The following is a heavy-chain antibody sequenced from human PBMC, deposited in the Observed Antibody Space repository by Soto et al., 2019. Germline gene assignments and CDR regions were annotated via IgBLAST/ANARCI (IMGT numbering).Heavy chain of an antibody. Sequence: EVQLVESGGGLVQPGGSLRLSCAASGFTFSSYWMSWVRQAPGKGLEWVANIKQDGSEKYYVDSVKGRFTISRDNAKNSLYLQMNSLRAEDTAVYYCATKMTTVTLYGMDVWGQGTTVTVSS. V-gene: IGHV3-7*01. CDR3: ATKMTTVTLYGMDV. D-gene: IGHD4-17*01. CDR2: IKQDGSEK. CDR1: GFTFSSYW. J-gene: IGHJ6*02.